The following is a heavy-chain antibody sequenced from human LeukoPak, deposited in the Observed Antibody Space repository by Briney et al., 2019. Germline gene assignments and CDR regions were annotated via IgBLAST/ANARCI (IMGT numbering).Heavy chain of an antibody. CDR2: INHSGST. CDR3: ARDGDLYCSSTSCLSRFDP. J-gene: IGHJ5*02. CDR1: GGSFSGYY. V-gene: IGHV4-34*01. D-gene: IGHD2-2*01. Sequence: NTSETLSLTCAVCGGSFSGYYWSWIHQPQGKGLEWIGEINHSGSTNYNPSLKSRVTISVDTSKNQFSLKLSSVTAADTAVYYCARDGDLYCSSTSCLSRFDPWGQGTLVTVSS.